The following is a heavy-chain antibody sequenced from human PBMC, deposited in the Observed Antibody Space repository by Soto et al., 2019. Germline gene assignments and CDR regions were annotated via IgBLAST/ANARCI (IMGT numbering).Heavy chain of an antibody. D-gene: IGHD3-22*01. V-gene: IGHV4-4*02. CDR2: IYHSEST. Sequence: SETLSLTCAVSGGSISSSNLWSWVRQPPGKELERIGEIYHSESTNYNPSLKSRVTISVDKSKNQFSLKLSSVTAADTAVYYCARDSLRGAYGSSGTFDYWGQGTLVTVSS. CDR1: GGSISSSNL. CDR3: ARDSLRGAYGSSGTFDY. J-gene: IGHJ4*02.